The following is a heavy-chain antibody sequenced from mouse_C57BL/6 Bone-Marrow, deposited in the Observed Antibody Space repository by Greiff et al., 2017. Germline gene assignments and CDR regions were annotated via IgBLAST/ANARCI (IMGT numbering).Heavy chain of an antibody. CDR2: IYPSDSET. D-gene: IGHD1-1*01. CDR3: ARSEVDFMYFDG. Sequence: QVQLQQPGPELVRPGSSVKLSCKASGYTFTSYWMDWVKQRPGQGLEWIGNIYPSDSETPYNQKFKDKATLTVDKSSSTAYMQLSSLTSEDSAVYYCARSEVDFMYFDGRGTWTRVAV. CDR1: GYTFTSYW. J-gene: IGHJ1*03. V-gene: IGHV1-61*01.